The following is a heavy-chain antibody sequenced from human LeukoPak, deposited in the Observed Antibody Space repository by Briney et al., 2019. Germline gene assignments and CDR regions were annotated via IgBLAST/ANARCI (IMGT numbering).Heavy chain of an antibody. J-gene: IGHJ6*03. V-gene: IGHV3-23*01. CDR2: INGDGEFT. Sequence: PGGSLRLSCEDSGFSFGGFYIHWVRQAPGKGLEWVSTINGDGEFTVYAASVKGRFTISRDNSKNTLILQMTSLRAADTALYYCAKRGVQGYMDVWGKGTTVIVSS. D-gene: IGHD1-26*01. CDR3: AKRGVQGYMDV. CDR1: GFSFGGFY.